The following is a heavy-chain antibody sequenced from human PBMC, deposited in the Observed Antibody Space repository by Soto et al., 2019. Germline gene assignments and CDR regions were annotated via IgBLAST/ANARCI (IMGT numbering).Heavy chain of an antibody. CDR2: INRAGSST. V-gene: IGHV3-74*01. CDR1: GFTFSGYW. Sequence: EVQLVESGGGLIQPGGSLRLSCAASGFTFSGYWMHWVRQAPGKGLVWVSRINRAGSSTSYADSVKGRFTISRDNAKSTLYLQMNRLRAEDTAMYYCTRDLGVWGQGTLVTVSS. D-gene: IGHD3-16*01. J-gene: IGHJ4*02. CDR3: TRDLGV.